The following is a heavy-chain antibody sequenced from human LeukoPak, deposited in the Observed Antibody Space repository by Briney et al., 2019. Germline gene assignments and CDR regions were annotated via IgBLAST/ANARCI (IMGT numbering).Heavy chain of an antibody. CDR1: GFTFSSYG. Sequence: GGSLRLSCAASGFTFSSYGMHWVRQAPGKGLEWVAVISYDGSNKYYADSVKGRFTISRDKSKNTLYLQMNSLRAEDTAVYYCAKDLRLYSGSYYGGYSVDYWGQGTLVTVSS. D-gene: IGHD1-26*01. J-gene: IGHJ4*02. CDR3: AKDLRLYSGSYYGGYSVDY. V-gene: IGHV3-30*18. CDR2: ISYDGSNK.